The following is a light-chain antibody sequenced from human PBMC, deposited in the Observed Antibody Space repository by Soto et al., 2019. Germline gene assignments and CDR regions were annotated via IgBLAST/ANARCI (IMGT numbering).Light chain of an antibody. J-gene: IGKJ2*03. CDR1: QSVSSH. CDR2: GAS. CDR3: QLWNDWYS. Sequence: IVMTQSPATLSVSPGERATLSCRANQSVSSHLAWYQQQPGQAPRLLIYGASTRASGIPARLTGNGSGTEFPLTSSGPQSEEAAVYYCQLWNDWYSFGQGTKLEI. V-gene: IGKV3-15*01.